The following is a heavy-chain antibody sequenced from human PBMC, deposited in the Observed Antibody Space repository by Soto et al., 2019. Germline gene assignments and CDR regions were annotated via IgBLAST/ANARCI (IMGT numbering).Heavy chain of an antibody. CDR2: IYYNGDK. J-gene: IGHJ5*02. Sequence: QITLKESGPTLVKPTQTLTLTCSFSGFSLSSGGVGVAWIRQPPGKALEWLAIIYYNGDKRYSPSLKNRLTITKDTSRNQVVLTMPNMDPVDTATYYCVHRTERGEVNNFTRWFDPWGQGTLVTVSS. V-gene: IGHV2-5*01. CDR3: VHRTERGEVNNFTRWFDP. D-gene: IGHD1-1*01. CDR1: GFSLSSGGVG.